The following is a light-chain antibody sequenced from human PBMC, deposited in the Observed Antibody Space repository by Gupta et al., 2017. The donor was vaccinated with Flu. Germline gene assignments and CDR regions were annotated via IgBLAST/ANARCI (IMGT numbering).Light chain of an antibody. J-gene: IGKJ2*01. V-gene: IGKV3-20*01. Sequence: IVLTQSLCTLVLSPGARATLSCKASQSVSSSYLAWYQQKPAQAPRLLIYGASSRATGIPDRFSGSGSGTDFSLTISRLEPEDFAVYYCQQYGSSPRTFGQGTKLEIK. CDR2: GAS. CDR3: QQYGSSPRT. CDR1: QSVSSSY.